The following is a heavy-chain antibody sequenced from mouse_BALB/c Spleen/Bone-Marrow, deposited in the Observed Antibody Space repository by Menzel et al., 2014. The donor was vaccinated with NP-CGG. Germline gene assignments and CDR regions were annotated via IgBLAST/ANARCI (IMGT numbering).Heavy chain of an antibody. CDR1: GYTFTSYT. CDR3: ARAAYERSDEGAWFAY. Sequence: QVQLQQSGAELARPGASVKMSCKASGYTFTSYTMHWVKQRPGQGLEWIGYINPSSGYTNYNQKYKDKATLTADKSSSTAYMQLSSLTTEDSAVYYCARAAYERSDEGAWFAYWGQGTLVTVSA. J-gene: IGHJ3*01. D-gene: IGHD1-1*01. V-gene: IGHV1-4*01. CDR2: INPSSGYT.